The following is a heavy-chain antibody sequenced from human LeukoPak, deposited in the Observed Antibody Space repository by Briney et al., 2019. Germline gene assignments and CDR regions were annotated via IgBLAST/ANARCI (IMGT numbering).Heavy chain of an antibody. CDR2: IRYYDNNK. CDR1: GFTFNSYG. Sequence: GGSLRLSCAASGFTFNSYGMHWVRQAPRKGMEWVAFIRYYDNNKYYADSVKDRFTISRDNSKNTLYLQMNSLRAEDTAVYFCAREGPYYYMDVWGRGTTVTISS. V-gene: IGHV3-30*02. J-gene: IGHJ6*03. CDR3: AREGPYYYMDV.